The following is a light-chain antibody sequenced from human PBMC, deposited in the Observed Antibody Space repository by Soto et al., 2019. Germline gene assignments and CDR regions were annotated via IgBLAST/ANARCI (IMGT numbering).Light chain of an antibody. CDR1: SSNIGTNT. V-gene: IGLV1-44*01. CDR2: RND. CDR3: AAWDDSLNGYV. J-gene: IGLJ1*01. Sequence: QAVVTQPPSASGTPGQRVTISCSGSSSNIGTNTVNWYQQLPGTAPKLLMYRNDQRPSGVPDRFSGSKSGTSASLAISGLQSEDEADYYCAAWDDSLNGYVFGTGTKVTVL.